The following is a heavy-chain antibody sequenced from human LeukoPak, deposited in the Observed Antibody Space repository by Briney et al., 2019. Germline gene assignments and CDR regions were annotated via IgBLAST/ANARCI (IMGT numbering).Heavy chain of an antibody. J-gene: IGHJ6*02. CDR2: ISYDGSNK. Sequence: GGSLRLSCAASGFTFSSYAMHWVCQAPGKGLEWVAVISYDGSNKYYADSVKGRFTISRDNSKNTLYLQMYSLRAEDTAVYYCARDPAQENQYGMDVWGQGTTVTVSS. CDR3: ARDPAQENQYGMDV. D-gene: IGHD1-14*01. CDR1: GFTFSSYA. V-gene: IGHV3-30-3*01.